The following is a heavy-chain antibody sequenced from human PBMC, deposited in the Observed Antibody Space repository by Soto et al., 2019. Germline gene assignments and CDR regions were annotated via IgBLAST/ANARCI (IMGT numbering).Heavy chain of an antibody. J-gene: IGHJ6*02. Sequence: PGGSLRLSCAASGFTFSSYAMSWVRQAPGKGLEWVSAISGSGGSTCYADSVKGRFTISRDNSKNTLYLQMNSLRAEDTAVYYCAKVVTGTTGYYYGMDVWGQGTTVTVSS. CDR1: GFTFSSYA. D-gene: IGHD1-7*01. CDR3: AKVVTGTTGYYYGMDV. CDR2: ISGSGGST. V-gene: IGHV3-23*01.